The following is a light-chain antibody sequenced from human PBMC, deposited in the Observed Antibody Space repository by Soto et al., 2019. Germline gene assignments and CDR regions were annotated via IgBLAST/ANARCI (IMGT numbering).Light chain of an antibody. CDR3: QQYNSYSWT. CDR1: QSISSW. J-gene: IGKJ1*01. V-gene: IGKV1-5*03. CDR2: KAS. Sequence: DIQMTKSPSTLSASVGDRVTITCRASQSISSWLAWYQQKPGKAPKLLIYKASSLESGVPSRFSGSGSRTEFTLTISSLQPDDFATYYCQQYNSYSWTFGQGTKV.